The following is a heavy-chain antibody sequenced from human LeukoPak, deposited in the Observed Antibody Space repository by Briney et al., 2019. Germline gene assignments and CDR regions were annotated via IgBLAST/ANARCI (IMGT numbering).Heavy chain of an antibody. CDR3: AIHKTDDFWSGYFDY. D-gene: IGHD3-3*01. J-gene: IGHJ4*02. CDR1: GYTFTSYG. Sequence: ASVKVSCKASGYTFTSYGISWVRQAPGQGLEWMGWINPNSGGTNYAQKFQGRVTMTRDTSISTAYMELSRLRSDDTAVYYCAIHKTDDFWSGYFDYWGQGTLVTVSS. V-gene: IGHV1-2*02. CDR2: INPNSGGT.